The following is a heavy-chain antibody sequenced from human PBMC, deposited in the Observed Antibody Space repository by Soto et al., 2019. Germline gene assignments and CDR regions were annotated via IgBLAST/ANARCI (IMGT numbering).Heavy chain of an antibody. CDR2: IRYDGRNE. J-gene: IGHJ5*02. V-gene: IGHV3-33*01. CDR1: GFTFSSYG. Sequence: QVQLVESGGGVVQPGRSLRLSCAASGFTFSSYGIHWVRQAPGKGLEWVAVIRYDGRNEYYADSMKGRFTISRDKSKNALYLQMNSLRAEAAAVSYCARAYLRRFDPWGQGALVTVSS. CDR3: ARAYLRRFDP.